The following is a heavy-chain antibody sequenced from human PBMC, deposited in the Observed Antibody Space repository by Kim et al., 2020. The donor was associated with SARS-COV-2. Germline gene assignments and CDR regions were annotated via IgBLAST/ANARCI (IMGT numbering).Heavy chain of an antibody. Sequence: GGSLRLSCGASGFTFSNHAMSWVRQGPGKGLEWVSAISGSASDTYYADSVKGRFTISRDNSKNTLYLHMNSLRADDTAIYYCVREKVVSGLLTIDFWGQGTPVTVSS. CDR1: GFTFSNHA. D-gene: IGHD2-8*02. CDR3: VREKVVSGLLTIDF. V-gene: IGHV3-23*01. J-gene: IGHJ1*01. CDR2: ISGSASDT.